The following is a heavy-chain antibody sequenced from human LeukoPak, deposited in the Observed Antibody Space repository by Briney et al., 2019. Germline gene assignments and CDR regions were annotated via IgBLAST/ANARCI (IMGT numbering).Heavy chain of an antibody. CDR1: GFTFSKYW. Sequence: GGSLRLSCAASGFTFSKYWMSWVRQAPGKGLEWVANIKYDGSEKFYVDSVKGRFTISRDNAKDSLYLQMNNLRAADTAVYYCARVGSSSWYDYWGQGTLVTVSS. CDR2: IKYDGSEK. D-gene: IGHD6-13*01. J-gene: IGHJ4*02. V-gene: IGHV3-7*01. CDR3: ARVGSSSWYDY.